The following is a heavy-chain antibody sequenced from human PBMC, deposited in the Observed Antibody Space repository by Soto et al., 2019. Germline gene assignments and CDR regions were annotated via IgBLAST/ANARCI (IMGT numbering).Heavy chain of an antibody. J-gene: IGHJ3*02. Sequence: QLQLQESGPGLVKPSETLSLTCTVSGGSISSSSYYWGWIRQPPGKGLEWIGSIYYSGSTYYNPSHKSRVTISVDTSKNQFSLKLSSVTATDTAVYYCARHRRSWEIVVVPAAMLAFDIWGQGTMVTVSS. V-gene: IGHV4-39*01. CDR3: ARHRRSWEIVVVPAAMLAFDI. D-gene: IGHD2-2*01. CDR1: GGSISSSSYY. CDR2: IYYSGST.